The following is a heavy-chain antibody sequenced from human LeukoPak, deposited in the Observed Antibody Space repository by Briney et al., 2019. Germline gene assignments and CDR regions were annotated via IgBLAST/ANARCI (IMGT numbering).Heavy chain of an antibody. CDR2: IYYSGST. D-gene: IGHD5-24*01. J-gene: IGHJ3*02. CDR1: GDSISTSNSY. V-gene: IGHV4-39*07. Sequence: PSETLSLTCTVSGDSISTSNSYWGWIRQPPGKGLEWIGSIYYSGSTYYNPSLKSRVTISVDTSKNQFSLKLSSVTAADTAVYYCARAGYNPREDAFDIWGQGTMVTVSS. CDR3: ARAGYNPREDAFDI.